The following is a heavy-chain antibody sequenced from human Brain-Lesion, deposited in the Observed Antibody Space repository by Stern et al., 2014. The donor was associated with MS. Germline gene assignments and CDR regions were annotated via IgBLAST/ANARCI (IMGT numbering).Heavy chain of an antibody. CDR1: GFTVNNNY. CDR2: IYGGGGT. CDR3: ARDRNNFWNGYRTGGGNYGMDV. D-gene: IGHD3-3*01. Sequence: EVQLVESGGGLVQPGGSLRLPCAASGFTVNNNYMTWVPQAPGKGLEWVSVIYGGGGTYYADSVKGRFTISRDNSKNTLYLQLNSLRVEDTALYYCARDRNNFWNGYRTGGGNYGMDVWGRGTTVTVSS. J-gene: IGHJ6*02. V-gene: IGHV3-66*02.